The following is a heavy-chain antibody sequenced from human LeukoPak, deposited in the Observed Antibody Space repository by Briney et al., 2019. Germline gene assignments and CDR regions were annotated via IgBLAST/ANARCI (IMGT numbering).Heavy chain of an antibody. V-gene: IGHV3-23*01. CDR1: GFAFSVYA. CDR2: INANSTTT. J-gene: IGHJ5*01. Sequence: GGSLRLSCAASGFAFSVYAMSWLRQPPGKGLEWVSTINANSTTTSYAASVRGRFTISRDNSKNTLYLQMNKLRADDTATYYCTKPISGGLAVTADWFHPWGQGTLVVVPS. CDR3: TKPISGGLAVTADWFHP. D-gene: IGHD6-19*01.